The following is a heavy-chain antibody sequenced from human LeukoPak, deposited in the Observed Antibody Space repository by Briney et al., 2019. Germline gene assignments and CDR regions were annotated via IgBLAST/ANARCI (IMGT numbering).Heavy chain of an antibody. CDR1: GYSISSGYY. V-gene: IGHV4-38-2*02. D-gene: IGHD3-10*01. J-gene: IGHJ5*02. CDR2: IYHSGST. CDR3: ARNRYYYGSGNYGVPNWFDP. Sequence: SETLSLTCTVSGYSISSGYYWGWIRQPPGKGLEWIGSIYHSGSTYYNPSLKSRVTISVDTSKNQFSLKLNSVTAADTAVYYCARNRYYYGSGNYGVPNWFDPWGQGTLVTVSS.